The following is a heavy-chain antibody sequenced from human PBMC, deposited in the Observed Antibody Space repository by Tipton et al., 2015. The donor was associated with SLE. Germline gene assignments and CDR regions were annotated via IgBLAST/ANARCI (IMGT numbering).Heavy chain of an antibody. Sequence: LVKPSQTLSLKCTVSGGSIGSGSYYWSWIRQPAGKGPEWISRIHTSGTTYYSPSLRSRLTISLDTSKNQFSLEMTSVTAADTAVYYCARSQDYYYYIDVWGKGTTVTVSS. CDR3: ARSQDYYYYIDV. CDR1: GGSIGSGSYY. CDR2: IHTSGTT. J-gene: IGHJ6*03. V-gene: IGHV4-61*02.